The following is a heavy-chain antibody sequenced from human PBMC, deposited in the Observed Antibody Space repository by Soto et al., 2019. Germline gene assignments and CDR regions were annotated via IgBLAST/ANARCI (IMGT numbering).Heavy chain of an antibody. CDR1: GGSFDGYY. Sequence: KTSETLSLTCALYGGSFDGYYWSWIRQSPGKGLEWIGEIHHSGSTKYNPSLKSRVSLSVDTSTKQFSLKMTSMTAADRGVYYRARGVDSWSGYLFWGQGTPVTVSS. V-gene: IGHV4-34*01. D-gene: IGHD3-3*01. CDR2: IHHSGST. J-gene: IGHJ4*02. CDR3: ARGVDSWSGYLF.